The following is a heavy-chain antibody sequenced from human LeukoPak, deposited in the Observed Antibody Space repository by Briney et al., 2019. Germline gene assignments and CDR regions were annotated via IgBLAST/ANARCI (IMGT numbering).Heavy chain of an antibody. CDR1: GYRFTSYW. CDR3: ARHGITGTTSQYYFDY. J-gene: IGHJ4*02. D-gene: IGHD1-7*01. V-gene: IGHV5-51*01. CDR2: IYPGDSDT. Sequence: GGSLQISCKGSGYRFTSYWIGWVRQLPGKGLEWMGIIYPGDSDTRYSPSFQGQVTISADKSISTAYLQWSSLKASDTAMYYCARHGITGTTSQYYFDYWGQGTLVTVSS.